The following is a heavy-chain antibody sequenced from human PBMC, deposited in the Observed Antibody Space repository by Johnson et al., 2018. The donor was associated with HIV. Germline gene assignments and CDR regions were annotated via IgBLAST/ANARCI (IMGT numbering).Heavy chain of an antibody. CDR3: ARERAVTTKGYDEDAFDI. Sequence: MLLVESGGGFVQPGRSLRLSCAASGFTFSSYAMSWVRQAPGKGLEWVSAISGSGGSTYYADSVKGRFTISRDNSKNTLYLQMSSLRAEDTALYYCARERAVTTKGYDEDAFDIWGQGTMVTVSS. CDR1: GFTFSSYA. CDR2: ISGSGGST. D-gene: IGHD4-17*01. V-gene: IGHV3-23*04. J-gene: IGHJ3*02.